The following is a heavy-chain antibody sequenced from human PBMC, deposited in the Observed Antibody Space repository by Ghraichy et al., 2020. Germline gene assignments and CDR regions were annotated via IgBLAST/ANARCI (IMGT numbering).Heavy chain of an antibody. CDR2: IYYSGST. Sequence: SETLSLTCTVSGGSISSYYWSWIRQPPGKGLEWIGYIYYSGSTNYNPSLKSRVTISVDTSKNQFSLKLSSVTAADTAVYYCARDLRRWQWLGTFDSWGQGTLVTVSS. J-gene: IGHJ4*02. CDR1: GGSISSYY. V-gene: IGHV4-59*01. D-gene: IGHD6-19*01. CDR3: ARDLRRWQWLGTFDS.